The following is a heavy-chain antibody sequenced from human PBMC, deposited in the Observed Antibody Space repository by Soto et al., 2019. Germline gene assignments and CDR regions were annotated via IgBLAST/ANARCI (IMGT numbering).Heavy chain of an antibody. CDR2: TYYRSKWYN. J-gene: IGHJ3*02. CDR3: ARELHYYDSSGYYPPDAFDI. CDR1: GDSVSSNSAA. V-gene: IGHV6-1*01. D-gene: IGHD3-22*01. Sequence: SQTLSLTCAISGDSVSSNSAAWNWIRQSPSRGLEWLGRTYYRSKWYNDYAVSVKSRITINPDTSKNQFSLQLNSVTPEDTAVYYCARELHYYDSSGYYPPDAFDIWGQGTMVTVSS.